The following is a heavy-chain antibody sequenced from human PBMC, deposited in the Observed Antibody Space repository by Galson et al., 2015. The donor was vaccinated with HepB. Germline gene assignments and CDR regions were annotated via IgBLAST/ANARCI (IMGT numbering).Heavy chain of an antibody. V-gene: IGHV1-69*13. CDR3: ASSIAAAGTPPSYYYFYYGMDV. CDR1: GGTFSSYA. J-gene: IGHJ6*02. Sequence: SVKVSCKASGGTFSSYAISWVRQAPGQGLEWMGGIIPIFGTANYAQKFQGRVTITADESTSTAYMELSSLRSEDTAVYYCASSIAAAGTPPSYYYFYYGMDVWGQGTTVTVSS. CDR2: IIPIFGTA. D-gene: IGHD6-13*01.